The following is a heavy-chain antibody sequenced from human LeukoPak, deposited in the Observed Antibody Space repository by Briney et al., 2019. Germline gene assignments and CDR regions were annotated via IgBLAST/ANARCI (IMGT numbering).Heavy chain of an antibody. CDR1: GGSISSYY. D-gene: IGHD3-3*01. CDR3: ARDRLFGVVSWFDP. V-gene: IGHV4-4*07. J-gene: IGHJ5*02. CDR2: IYTSGST. Sequence: PSETLSLTCTVSGGSISSYYLSWIRQPAGKGLEWIGRIYTSGSTNYNPSLKSRVTMSVDTSKNQFSLKLSSVTAADTAVYYCARDRLFGVVSWFDPWGQGTLITVSS.